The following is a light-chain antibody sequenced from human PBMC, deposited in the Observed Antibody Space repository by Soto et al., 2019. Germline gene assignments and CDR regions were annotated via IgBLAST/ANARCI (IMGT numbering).Light chain of an antibody. CDR2: GAS. CDR3: QQYNSHLYT. Sequence: EIVMTQSPVTLSVFPWERATLSCRASQSVGATVAWYHQRPGHAHRLPIYGASNRATGIPDRFSGSGSGKDFTLTISSLQPDDFPTYYCQQYNSHLYTFGQGTRWIS. V-gene: IGKV3D-15*01. CDR1: QSVGAT. J-gene: IGKJ2*01.